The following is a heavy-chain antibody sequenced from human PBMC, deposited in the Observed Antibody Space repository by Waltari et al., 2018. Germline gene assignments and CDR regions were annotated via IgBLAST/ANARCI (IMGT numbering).Heavy chain of an antibody. J-gene: IGHJ4*02. V-gene: IGHV3-72*01. D-gene: IGHD1-26*01. CDR1: GFISRDHY. Sequence: EVQLVESGGGLVQPGGSRRRTCAASGFISRDHYLDWVRQAPGKGLEWVGQTRNKRHSYTTEYAASVKGRFTISRDDSKNSLYLQMNSLKTEDTAVYYCARWESGAPVNWGRGTLVTVSS. CDR3: ARWESGAPVN. CDR2: TRNKRHSYTT.